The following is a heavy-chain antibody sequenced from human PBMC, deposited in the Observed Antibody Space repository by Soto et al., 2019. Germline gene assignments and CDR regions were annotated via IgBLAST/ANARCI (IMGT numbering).Heavy chain of an antibody. CDR2: ISYDGSNK. D-gene: IGHD3-10*01. CDR3: AKGTYYYGSGTVGGMDV. CDR1: GFTFSSYG. Sequence: ESGGGVVQPGRSLRLSCAASGFTFSSYGMHWVRQAPGKGLEWVAVISYDGSNKYYADSVKGRLTISRDNSKNTLYLQMNSLRAEDTAVYYCAKGTYYYGSGTVGGMDVWGQGTTVTVSS. V-gene: IGHV3-30*18. J-gene: IGHJ6*02.